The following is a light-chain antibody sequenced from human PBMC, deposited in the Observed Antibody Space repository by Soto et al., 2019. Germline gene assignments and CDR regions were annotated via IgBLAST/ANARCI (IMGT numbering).Light chain of an antibody. CDR2: GAS. V-gene: IGKV3-15*01. CDR3: QQYNHWPRT. Sequence: EIVMTQSPATLSVSPGERATLSCRASQSVNIDLAWYQQKPCQAPRLVIYGASTRATGFPARFSGVGSGTDITLTISSLKSEDFAGYYCQQYNHWPRTFGQGTMVEIK. CDR1: QSVNID. J-gene: IGKJ1*01.